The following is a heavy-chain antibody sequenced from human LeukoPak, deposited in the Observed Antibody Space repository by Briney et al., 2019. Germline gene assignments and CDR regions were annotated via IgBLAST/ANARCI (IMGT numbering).Heavy chain of an antibody. CDR3: ARVVGGSYYSANCFDY. CDR2: ISAYNGNT. Sequence: ASVKVSCKPSGYTFISYGISRVRQAPGQGLEWMGWISAYNGNTNYAQKLQGRVTMTTDTSTSTAYMELRGLRSDDTAVYYCARVVGGSYYSANCFDYWGQGTLVTVSS. J-gene: IGHJ4*02. V-gene: IGHV1-18*01. CDR1: GYTFISYG. D-gene: IGHD1-26*01.